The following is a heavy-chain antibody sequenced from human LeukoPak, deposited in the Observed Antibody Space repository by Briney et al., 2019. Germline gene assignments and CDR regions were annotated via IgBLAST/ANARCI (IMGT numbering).Heavy chain of an antibody. J-gene: IGHJ4*02. CDR1: GFTFSSYW. Sequence: GGSLRLSCAASGFTFSSYWMHWVRQAPGKGLVWVSRINTDGSSTTYADSVKGRFTISRDNAKNTLYLQMNSLRAEDTAVYYCARADDYDFWSGYSFDYWGQGTLVTVSS. V-gene: IGHV3-74*01. CDR3: ARADDYDFWSGYSFDY. D-gene: IGHD3-3*01. CDR2: INTDGSST.